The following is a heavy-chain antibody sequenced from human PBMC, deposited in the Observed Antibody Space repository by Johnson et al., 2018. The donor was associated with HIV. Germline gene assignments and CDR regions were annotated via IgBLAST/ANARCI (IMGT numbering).Heavy chain of an antibody. CDR2: IYSGGRT. J-gene: IGHJ3*02. V-gene: IGHV3-66*01. CDR3: ARAPLGYCSSSTCITDAFDI. Sequence: NIYMSWVRQAPGKGLEWVSVIYSGGRTDYADSVKGRFTISRDNSKNTLYLQMNSLRAEDTAVYYCARAPLGYCSSSTCITDAFDIWGQGTMVTVSS. D-gene: IGHD2-2*01. CDR1: NIY.